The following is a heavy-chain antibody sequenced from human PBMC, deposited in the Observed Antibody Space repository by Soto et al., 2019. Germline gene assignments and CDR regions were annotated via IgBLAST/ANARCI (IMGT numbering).Heavy chain of an antibody. Sequence: QEQLVQSGAEVKKPGAPVKVSYKASGYTFTNYNINWVRQATGQGLEWMGWMNPKTGNTGYAEKFQGRVTMTRNSSINTAFMELSGLRSEDTAVYYCAREAASDPSFYYHYMDVWGKGTTVTVSS. D-gene: IGHD6-25*01. V-gene: IGHV1-8*01. CDR3: AREAASDPSFYYHYMDV. CDR2: MNPKTGNT. J-gene: IGHJ6*03. CDR1: GYTFTNYN.